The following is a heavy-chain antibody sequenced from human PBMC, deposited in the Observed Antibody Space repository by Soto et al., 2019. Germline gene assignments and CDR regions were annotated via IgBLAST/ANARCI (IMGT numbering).Heavy chain of an antibody. CDR1: GGSFSGYY. J-gene: IGHJ4*02. CDR3: AGLAVAGTAYDY. CDR2: INHSGST. D-gene: IGHD6-19*01. Sequence: PSETLSLTCAVYGGSFSGYYWSWIRQPPGKGLEWIGEINHSGSTNYNPSLKSRVTISVDTSKNQFSLKLSSVTAADTAVYYCAGLAVAGTAYDYWGQGTLVTVSS. V-gene: IGHV4-34*01.